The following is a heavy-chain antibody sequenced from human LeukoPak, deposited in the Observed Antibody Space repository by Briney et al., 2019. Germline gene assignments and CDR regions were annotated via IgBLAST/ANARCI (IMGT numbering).Heavy chain of an antibody. V-gene: IGHV1-69*05. CDR3: ASDPYGYEGEFDY. D-gene: IGHD5-18*01. J-gene: IGHJ4*02. CDR1: GGTFSSYA. Sequence: ASVKVSCKASGGTFSSYAISWVRQAPGQGLEWMGGIIPIFGTANYAQKFQGRVTITTDESTSTAYMELSSLRSEDTAVYYCASDPYGYEGEFDYWGQGTLVTVSS. CDR2: IIPIFGTA.